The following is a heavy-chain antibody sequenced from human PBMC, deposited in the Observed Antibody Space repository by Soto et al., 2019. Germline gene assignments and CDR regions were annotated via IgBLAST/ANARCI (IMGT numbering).Heavy chain of an antibody. Sequence: EVQLLESGGGLIQPEGSLRLSCVASGFTFSDYAMSWVRQAPGKGLEWISTISGSRGTTYYADSVKGRFTISRDNSKNTLYLHMTSHSAKDTAVYYSETTPFCSTTSCYTYYYDIAVWGQGTTVTVSS. D-gene: IGHD2-2*01. V-gene: IGHV3-23*01. CDR1: GFTFSDYA. CDR3: ETTPFCSTTSCYTYYYDIAV. J-gene: IGHJ6*02. CDR2: ISGSRGTT.